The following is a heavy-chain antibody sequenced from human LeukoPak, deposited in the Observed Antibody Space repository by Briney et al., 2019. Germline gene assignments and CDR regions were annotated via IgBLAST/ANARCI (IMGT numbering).Heavy chain of an antibody. CDR2: IFDSGWS. Sequence: SETLSLTCTVSGDSISSYDWIWIRQPAGKGLEYIGRIFDSGWSNYNPSLKSRVSMSVDMSKNQFSLKLSSVTAADTAVYYCARDRDTYGYPDYWGQGTLVTVSS. J-gene: IGHJ4*02. V-gene: IGHV4-4*07. D-gene: IGHD5-18*01. CDR3: ARDRDTYGYPDY. CDR1: GDSISSYD.